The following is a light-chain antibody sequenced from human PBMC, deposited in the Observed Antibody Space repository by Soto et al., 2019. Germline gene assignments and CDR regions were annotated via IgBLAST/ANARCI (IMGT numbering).Light chain of an antibody. CDR2: WAS. CDR3: QQYVSTPRIT. CDR1: QSVLYSSNNKNY. Sequence: DIVMTQSPDSLAVSLGERATINCKSSQSVLYSSNNKNYLAWYQQKPGQPPKLLIYWASTRESGVPDRFSGSGSGTDFTLTISSLQAEDVAVYYCQQYVSTPRITFGQGTRLEIK. V-gene: IGKV4-1*01. J-gene: IGKJ5*01.